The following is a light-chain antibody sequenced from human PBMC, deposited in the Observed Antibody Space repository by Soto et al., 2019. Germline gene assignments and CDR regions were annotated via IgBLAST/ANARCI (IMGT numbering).Light chain of an antibody. CDR3: CSYAGSSTPSI. J-gene: IGLJ1*01. CDR1: SSDVGNYNL. V-gene: IGLV2-23*02. CDR2: EVS. Sequence: QSVLTQPASVSGSPGQSITISCTGTSSDVGNYNLVSWYQQHPGKAPKLMIYEVSTWPSGVSNRFSGSKSGNTASLTISGLQAEDEADYYCCSYAGSSTPSIFGTGTKLTVL.